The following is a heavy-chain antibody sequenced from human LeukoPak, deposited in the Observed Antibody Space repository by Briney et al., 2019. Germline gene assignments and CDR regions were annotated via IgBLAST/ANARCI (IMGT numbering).Heavy chain of an antibody. D-gene: IGHD6-19*01. Sequence: APVKVSCKASGYTFTGYYMHWVRQAPGQGLEWMGWINPNSGGTNYAQKFQGRVTMTRDTSISTAYMELSRLRSDDTAVYYCARDARIAVAGGEFDYWGQGTLVTVSS. CDR2: INPNSGGT. J-gene: IGHJ4*02. CDR1: GYTFTGYY. CDR3: ARDARIAVAGGEFDY. V-gene: IGHV1-2*02.